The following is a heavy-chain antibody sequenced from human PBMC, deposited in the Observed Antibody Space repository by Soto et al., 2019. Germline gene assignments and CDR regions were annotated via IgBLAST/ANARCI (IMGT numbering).Heavy chain of an antibody. CDR2: IIPIFGTA. D-gene: IGHD5-12*01. J-gene: IGHJ6*02. Sequence: ASVKVSCKASGGTFSSYAISWVRQAPGQGLEWMGGIIPIFGTANYAQKFQGRVTITADESTSTAYMELSSLRSEDTAVYYCARGSLVVATKRLPGDYYYGMDVWGQGTTVTVSS. V-gene: IGHV1-69*13. CDR1: GGTFSSYA. CDR3: ARGSLVVATKRLPGDYYYGMDV.